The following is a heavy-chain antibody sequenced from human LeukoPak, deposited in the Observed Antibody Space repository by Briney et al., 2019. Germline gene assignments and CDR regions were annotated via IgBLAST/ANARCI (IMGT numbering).Heavy chain of an antibody. CDR1: GFTFSSYW. Sequence: GGSLRLSCAVSGFTFSSYWMSWVRQVPGKGLEWVANIKYDGSEKYYVESVKGRFTISRDNAKNSLYLQMNSLRAEDTAVYYCARARYCSTTSCSYSENWGQGTLVTVSS. CDR3: ARARYCSTTSCSYSEN. J-gene: IGHJ4*02. D-gene: IGHD2-2*01. V-gene: IGHV3-7*04. CDR2: IKYDGSEK.